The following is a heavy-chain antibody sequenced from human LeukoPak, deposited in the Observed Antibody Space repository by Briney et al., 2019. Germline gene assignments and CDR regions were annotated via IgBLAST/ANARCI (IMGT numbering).Heavy chain of an antibody. CDR2: INPNSGGT. Sequence: ASVKVSCKASGYTFTGYYMHWVRQAPGQGLEWMGWINPNSGGTNYAQKFQGRVTMTRDTSISTAYMELSRLRSDDTAVYYCARGQYYYDSSGYKYWGQGTLVTVSS. J-gene: IGHJ4*02. V-gene: IGHV1-2*02. D-gene: IGHD3-22*01. CDR3: ARGQYYYDSSGYKY. CDR1: GYTFTGYY.